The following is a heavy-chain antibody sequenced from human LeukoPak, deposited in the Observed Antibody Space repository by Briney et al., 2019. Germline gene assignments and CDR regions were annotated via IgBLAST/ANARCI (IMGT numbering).Heavy chain of an antibody. J-gene: IGHJ3*02. D-gene: IGHD5-18*01. CDR2: INHSGST. CDR3: ARGRGYSSWGAFLDI. V-gene: IGHV4-34*01. CDR1: GDSLTGYY. Sequence: SETLSLTCTVSGDSLTGYYWSWIRQPPGKGLEWIGEINHSGSTNYNPSLKSRVTISVDTSKNQFSLKLSSVTAADTAVYYCARGRGYSSWGAFLDIWGQGTMVTVSS.